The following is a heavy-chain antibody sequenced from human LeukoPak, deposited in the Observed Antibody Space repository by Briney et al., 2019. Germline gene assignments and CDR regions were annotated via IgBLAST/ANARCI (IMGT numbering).Heavy chain of an antibody. CDR3: AKDDAADYYDSSGYVGVGDY. J-gene: IGHJ4*02. CDR1: GFTFSSYG. D-gene: IGHD3-22*01. CDR2: ISYDGSNK. Sequence: GGSLRLSCAASGFTFSSYGMYWVRQAPGKGLEWVAVISYDGSNKYYADSVKGRFTISRDNSKNTLYLQMNSLRAEDTAVYYCAKDDAADYYDSSGYVGVGDYWGQGTLVTVSS. V-gene: IGHV3-30*18.